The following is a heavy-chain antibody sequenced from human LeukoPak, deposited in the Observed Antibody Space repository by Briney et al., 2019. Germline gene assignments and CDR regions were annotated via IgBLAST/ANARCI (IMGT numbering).Heavy chain of an antibody. J-gene: IGHJ4*02. CDR3: ARTPPTYYDFWSGYSHYYFDY. Sequence: SGTLSLTCAVSGGSISSSNWWSWVRQPPGKGLEWIGEIYHSGSTNYNPSLKSRVTMSVDTSKNQFSLRLSSVTAADTVVYYCARTPPTYYDFWSGYSHYYFDYWGQGTLVTVSS. CDR2: IYHSGST. CDR1: GGSISSSNW. V-gene: IGHV4-4*02. D-gene: IGHD3-3*01.